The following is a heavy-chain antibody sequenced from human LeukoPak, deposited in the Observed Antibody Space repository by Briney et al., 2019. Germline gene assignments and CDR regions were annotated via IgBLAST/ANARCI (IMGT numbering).Heavy chain of an antibody. CDR3: ERDIEGGSSSGGMDV. Sequence: SETLSLTCTVSGGSISCGDYYWSWIRQPPGKGLEWIGYIYYSGSTYYNPSLKSLVTISVYTAKNQFSLKLSSVTAADTAVYYCERDIEGGSSSGGMDVWGQGTTVTVPS. D-gene: IGHD6-6*01. J-gene: IGHJ6*02. CDR1: GGSISCGDYY. CDR2: IYYSGST. V-gene: IGHV4-30-4*02.